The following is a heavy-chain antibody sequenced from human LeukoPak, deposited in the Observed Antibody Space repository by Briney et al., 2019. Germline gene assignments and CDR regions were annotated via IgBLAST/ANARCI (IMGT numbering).Heavy chain of an antibody. Sequence: SVKVSCKASGGTFSSYTISWVRQAPGQGLEWMGRIIPILGIANYAQKFQGRVTITADESTSTAYMELSSLRSEDTAVYYCARGVLRYFDWLSPGPFDYWGQGTLVTVSS. J-gene: IGHJ4*02. V-gene: IGHV1-69*02. CDR2: IIPILGIA. CDR1: GGTFSSYT. D-gene: IGHD3-9*01. CDR3: ARGVLRYFDWLSPGPFDY.